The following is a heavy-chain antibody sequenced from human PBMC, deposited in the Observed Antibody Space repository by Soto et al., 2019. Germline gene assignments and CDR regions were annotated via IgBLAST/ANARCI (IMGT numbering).Heavy chain of an antibody. CDR2: IIPILGTA. CDR1: GGTFSSYA. D-gene: IGHD5-18*01. J-gene: IGHJ6*02. CDR3: ARGWSYSSKYYYYGMDV. Sequence: QVQLVQSGAEVKKPGSSVKVSCKASGGTFSSYAISWVRQAPGQGLEWMGGIIPILGTANYAQKFQGRVTITADESTSTAYMELSSLRSEDTAVYYCARGWSYSSKYYYYGMDVWGQGTTVTVSS. V-gene: IGHV1-69*01.